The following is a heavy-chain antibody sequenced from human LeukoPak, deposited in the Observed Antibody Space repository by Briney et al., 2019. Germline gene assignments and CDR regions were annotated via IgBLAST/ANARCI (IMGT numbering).Heavy chain of an antibody. J-gene: IGHJ4*02. CDR1: GGSISSSSYY. D-gene: IGHD3-9*01. CDR3: ARDLSFDWFPYYFDY. Sequence: SETLSLTCTVSGGSISSSSYYWGWIRQPPGKGLEWIGSIYYSGSTYYNPFLKSRVTISVDKSKNQFSLKLSSVTAADTAVYYCARDLSFDWFPYYFDYWGQGILVTVSS. CDR2: IYYSGST. V-gene: IGHV4-39*07.